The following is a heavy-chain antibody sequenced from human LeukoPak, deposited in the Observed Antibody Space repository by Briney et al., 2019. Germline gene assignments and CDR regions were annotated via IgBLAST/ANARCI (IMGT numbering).Heavy chain of an antibody. CDR3: ARDEMATIWGLDYYGMDV. D-gene: IGHD5-24*01. J-gene: IGHJ6*02. V-gene: IGHV3-33*01. CDR1: GFTFSSYG. Sequence: GGSLRLSCAASGFTFSSYGMHWDRQAPGKGLEWVAVIWYDGSNKYYADSVKGRFTISRDNSKNTLYLQMNSLRAEDTAVYYCARDEMATIWGLDYYGMDVWGQGTTVTVSS. CDR2: IWYDGSNK.